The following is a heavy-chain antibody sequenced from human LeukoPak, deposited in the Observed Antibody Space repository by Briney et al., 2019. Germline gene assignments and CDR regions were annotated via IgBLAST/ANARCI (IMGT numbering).Heavy chain of an antibody. CDR3: VRPIVSTSRYYYYGMDV. CDR1: GFTFSSYA. Sequence: GGSLRLSCAASGFTFSSYAMSCVRQAPGKGLEWVSAISGSGGSTYYADSVKGRFTISRDNSKNTLHLQMNSLRAEDTAVYYCVRPIVSTSRYYYYGMDVWGQGTTVTVSS. D-gene: IGHD2-2*01. V-gene: IGHV3-23*01. CDR2: ISGSGGST. J-gene: IGHJ6*02.